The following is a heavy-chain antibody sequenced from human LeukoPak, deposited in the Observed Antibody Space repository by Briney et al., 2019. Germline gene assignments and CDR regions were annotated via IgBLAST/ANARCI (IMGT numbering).Heavy chain of an antibody. Sequence: GGSLEISCQGSGSRFTSYWIGWVRQLPGKGLEWMGIIYPGDSDTRYSPSFQGQVTISADKSISTAYLQWSSLKASDTAMYYCARLSSSSWYDYYYYMDVWGKGTTVTVSS. CDR1: GSRFTSYW. D-gene: IGHD6-13*01. CDR3: ARLSSSSWYDYYYYMDV. V-gene: IGHV5-51*01. J-gene: IGHJ6*03. CDR2: IYPGDSDT.